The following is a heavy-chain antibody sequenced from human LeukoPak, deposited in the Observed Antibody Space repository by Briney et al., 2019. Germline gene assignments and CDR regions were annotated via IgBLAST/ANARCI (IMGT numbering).Heavy chain of an antibody. D-gene: IGHD6-19*01. V-gene: IGHV3-23*01. CDR1: GFTFSSYA. J-gene: IGHJ4*02. Sequence: GGSLRLSCAASGFTFSSYAMTWVRQAPGKGLEWVSAISGSGGSTYYADSVKGRFTISRDNSKNTLYLQMNSLRAEDTAVYYCAKVGIAVAGTGFYFDYWGQGTLVTVSS. CDR2: ISGSGGST. CDR3: AKVGIAVAGTGFYFDY.